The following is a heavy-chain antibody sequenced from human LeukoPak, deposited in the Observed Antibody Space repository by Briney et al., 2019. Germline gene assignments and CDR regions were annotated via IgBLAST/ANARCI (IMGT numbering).Heavy chain of an antibody. CDR1: GFTFRSYE. Sequence: GGSLRLSCAASGFTFRSYEMNWVRQAPGKGLEWVSYISSTGSTIYYADSVKGRFTISRDNAKNSLYLQMNSLRAEDTAVYYCARYRLVWLPAPVFNYWGQGTLVTVSS. J-gene: IGHJ4*02. CDR3: ARYRLVWLPAPVFNY. D-gene: IGHD6-19*01. V-gene: IGHV3-48*03. CDR2: ISSTGSTI.